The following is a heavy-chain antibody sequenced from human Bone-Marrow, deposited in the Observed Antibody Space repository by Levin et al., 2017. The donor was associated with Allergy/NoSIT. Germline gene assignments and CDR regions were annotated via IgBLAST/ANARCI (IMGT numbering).Heavy chain of an antibody. CDR1: GGSVSSGSYY. CDR3: ARAPADSSGWFGEYYFDY. CDR2: IYYTGST. D-gene: IGHD6-19*01. J-gene: IGHJ4*02. V-gene: IGHV4-61*01. Sequence: SETLSLTCNVSGGSVSSGSYYWSWIRQPPGKGLEWIGYIYYTGSTDYNPSLKSRVAISIDTWKNQLSLKLSTVTAADTAVYYCARAPADSSGWFGEYYFDYWGQGTLVTVSS.